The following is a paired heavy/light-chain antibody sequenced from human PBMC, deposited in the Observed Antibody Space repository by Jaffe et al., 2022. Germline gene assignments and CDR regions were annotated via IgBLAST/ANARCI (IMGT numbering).Heavy chain of an antibody. Sequence: QVQLVQSGAEVKKPGASVKVSCKASGYTFTSYYMHWVRQAPGQGLEWMGIINPSGGSTSYAQKFQGRVTMTRDTSTSTVYMELSSLRSEDTAVYYCASLYYYDSSGYEAGDYWGQGTLVTVSS. CDR1: GYTFTSYY. D-gene: IGHD3-22*01. J-gene: IGHJ4*02. CDR2: INPSGGST. V-gene: IGHV1-46*01. CDR3: ASLYYYDSSGYEAGDY.
Light chain of an antibody. CDR1: ALPKQY. CDR3: QSADSSGTSVV. V-gene: IGLV3-25*03. Sequence: SYELTQPPSVSVSPGQTARITCSGDALPKQYAYWYQQKPGQAPVLVIYKDSERPSGIPERFSGSSSGTTVTLTISGVQAEDEADYYCQSADSSGTSVVFGGGTKLTVL. CDR2: KDS. J-gene: IGLJ2*01.